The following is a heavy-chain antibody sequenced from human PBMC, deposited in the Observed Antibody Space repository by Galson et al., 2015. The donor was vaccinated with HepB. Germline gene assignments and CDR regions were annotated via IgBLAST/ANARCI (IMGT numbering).Heavy chain of an antibody. CDR2: IYYSGST. D-gene: IGHD3-22*01. V-gene: IGHV4-59*01. J-gene: IGHJ5*02. CDR3: AREMVRNYDSSGGWFNP. Sequence: LSLTCAVYGGSFSGYYWSWIRQPPGKGLEWIGYIYYSGSTNYNPSLKSRVTISVDTSKNQFSLKLSSVTAADTAVYYCAREMVRNYDSSGGWFNPWGQGTLVTVSS. CDR1: GGSFSGYY.